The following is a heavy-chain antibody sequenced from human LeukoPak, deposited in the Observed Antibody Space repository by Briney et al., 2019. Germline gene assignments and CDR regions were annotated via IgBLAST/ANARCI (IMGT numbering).Heavy chain of an antibody. D-gene: IGHD6-19*01. V-gene: IGHV3-30*04. CDR1: GFTFSSYA. J-gene: IGHJ6*03. CDR3: AKGHSSGYSYYYYYYMDV. Sequence: GGSLRLSCAASGFTFSSYAMHWVRQAPGKGLEWVAVISYDGSNKYYADSVKGRFTISRDNSKNTLYLQMNSLRAEDTAVYYCAKGHSSGYSYYYYYYMDVWGKGTTVTVSS. CDR2: ISYDGSNK.